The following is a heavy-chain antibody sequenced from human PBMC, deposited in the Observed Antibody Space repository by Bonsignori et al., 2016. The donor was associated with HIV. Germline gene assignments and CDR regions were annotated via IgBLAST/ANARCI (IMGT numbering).Heavy chain of an antibody. D-gene: IGHD6-13*01. V-gene: IGHV3-11*01. CDR3: ASGAAAGPDY. CDR2: ISSSGSTI. J-gene: IGHJ4*02. Sequence: RQAPGKGLEWVSYISSSGSTIYYADSVKGRFTISRDNAKNSLYLQMNSLRAEDTAVYYCASGAAAGPDYWGQGTLVTVSS.